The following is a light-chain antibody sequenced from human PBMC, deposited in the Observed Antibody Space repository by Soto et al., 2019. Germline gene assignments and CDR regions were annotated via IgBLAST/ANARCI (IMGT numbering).Light chain of an antibody. V-gene: IGKV3-15*01. CDR2: GAS. J-gene: IGKJ1*01. Sequence: EIVMTQSPATLSVARGERATLSCRASQSVSSNLAWYQQKPGQAPRLLMYGASTRPSGIPARFTGGGSGTDFTLTISRLEPEDFAVYYCQQYGSSHWTFGQGTMVDTK. CDR3: QQYGSSHWT. CDR1: QSVSSN.